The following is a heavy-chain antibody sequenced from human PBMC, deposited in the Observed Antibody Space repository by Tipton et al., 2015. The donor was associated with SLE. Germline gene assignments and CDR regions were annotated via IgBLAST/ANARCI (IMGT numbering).Heavy chain of an antibody. CDR1: GYTFTAYY. D-gene: IGHD3-9*01. CDR3: ARDRGDLLTGLDAFDI. CDR2: ITPNSGGT. V-gene: IGHV1-2*02. Sequence: QSGAEVKKPGASVKVSCKASGYTFTAYYMHWVRQAPGQGLEWMGWITPNSGGTNYAQNFQGRVTLTWDTSLSTAYMELTSLRSDDTAVYYCARDRGDLLTGLDAFDIWGQGTMVTVSS. J-gene: IGHJ3*02.